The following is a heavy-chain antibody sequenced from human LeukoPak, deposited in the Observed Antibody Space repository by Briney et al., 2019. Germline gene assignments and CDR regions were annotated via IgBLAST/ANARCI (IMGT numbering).Heavy chain of an antibody. CDR2: IRYDGNNK. CDR3: AKDNLLDY. CDR1: GFTFSNYG. V-gene: IGHV3-30*02. D-gene: IGHD1-14*01. J-gene: IGHJ4*02. Sequence: PGGSLRLSCGVSGFTFSNYGMLWVRQAPGKGLEWVAFIRYDGNNKLYADSVKGRFTISRDNSKNTVYLHINSLRTEDTALYYCAKDNLLDYWGQGTLVIVSS.